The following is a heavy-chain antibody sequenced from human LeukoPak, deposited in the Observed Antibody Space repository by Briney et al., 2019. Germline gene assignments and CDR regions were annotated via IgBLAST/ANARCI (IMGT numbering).Heavy chain of an antibody. CDR2: ISSNGGST. CDR1: GFTFSSYA. Sequence: GGSLRLSCAASGFTFSSYAMHWVRQAPGKGLEYVSAISSNGGSTYYANSVKGRFTISRDNSKNTLYLQMGSLRAEDMAVYYCARTAVAYYYDYWGQGTLVTVSS. J-gene: IGHJ4*02. V-gene: IGHV3-64*01. CDR3: ARTAVAYYYDY. D-gene: IGHD6-19*01.